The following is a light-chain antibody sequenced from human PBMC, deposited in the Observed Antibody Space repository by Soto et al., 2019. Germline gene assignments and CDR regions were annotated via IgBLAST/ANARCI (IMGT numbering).Light chain of an antibody. Sequence: QSVLTQPPSASGTPGQTVTISCSGSSSNIGRNYVYWYQQLPGTAPKLLIYRNNQRPSGVPDPFSGSKSGTSASLAISGLRSEDEADYYCAAWDDSLSGVVFGGGTKVTVL. CDR2: RNN. J-gene: IGLJ2*01. V-gene: IGLV1-47*01. CDR3: AAWDDSLSGVV. CDR1: SSNIGRNY.